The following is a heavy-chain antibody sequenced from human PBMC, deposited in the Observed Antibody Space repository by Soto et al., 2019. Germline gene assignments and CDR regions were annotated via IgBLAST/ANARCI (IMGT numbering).Heavy chain of an antibody. CDR3: ARGHRIVVVVAATRRRYNWFDP. Sequence: SETLSLTCAVYGGSFSGYYWSWIRQPPGKGLEWIGEINHSGSTNYNPSLKSRVTISVDTSKNQFSLKLSSVTAADTAVYYCARGHRIVVVVAATRRRYNWFDPWGQGTLVTVSS. CDR2: INHSGST. CDR1: GGSFSGYY. V-gene: IGHV4-34*01. D-gene: IGHD2-15*01. J-gene: IGHJ5*02.